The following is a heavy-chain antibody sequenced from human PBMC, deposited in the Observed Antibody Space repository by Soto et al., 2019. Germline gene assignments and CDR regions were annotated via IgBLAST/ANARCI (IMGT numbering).Heavy chain of an antibody. CDR3: AKAKNWGGNYFDN. D-gene: IGHD3-10*01. V-gene: IGHV3-23*01. CDR1: GFTFDKFS. CDR2: ITASGGTT. J-gene: IGHJ4*02. Sequence: LRLSCAASGFTFDKFSMSWVRQAPGKGLEWVSSITASGGTTFYADSLKGRFTISRDNSKNTLYLQMSGLGAEDSALYYCAKAKNWGGNYFDNWGQGTQVTVSS.